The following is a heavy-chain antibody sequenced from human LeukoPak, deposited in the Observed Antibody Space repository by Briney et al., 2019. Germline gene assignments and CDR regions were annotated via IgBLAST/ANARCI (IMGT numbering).Heavy chain of an antibody. J-gene: IGHJ4*02. CDR2: IYYSGST. D-gene: IGHD3-22*01. V-gene: IGHV4-59*01. CDR1: GGSITSYY. CDR3: ARRKGGYYYDSSGSNFDY. Sequence: SETLSLTCTVSGGSITSYYWSWIRQPPGKGLEWIGYIYYSGSTNYNPSLKSRVTISVDTSKNQFSLRLSSVTAADTAVYYCARRKGGYYYDSSGSNFDYWGQGTLVTVSS.